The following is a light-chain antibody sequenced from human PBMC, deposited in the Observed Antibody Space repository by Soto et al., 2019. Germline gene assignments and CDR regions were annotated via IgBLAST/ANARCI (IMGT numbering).Light chain of an antibody. J-gene: IGKJ4*01. Sequence: GETVTITCRASQVISTYLAWYQVKPGQPPRLLIYGASTMDSGIPARFSASVSGTEFSLTITSLQSEDFATYYCQQFFHCPITFGRGTKVDIK. CDR1: QVISTY. V-gene: IGKV1-9*01. CDR2: GAS. CDR3: QQFFHCPIT.